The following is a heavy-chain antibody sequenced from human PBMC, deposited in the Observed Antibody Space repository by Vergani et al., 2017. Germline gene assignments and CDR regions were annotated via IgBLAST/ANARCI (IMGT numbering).Heavy chain of an antibody. J-gene: IGHJ4*02. CDR3: ARELTVVTPGYFDY. D-gene: IGHD4-23*01. Sequence: QVQLVESGGGVVQPGRSLRLSCAASGFTFSSYAMHRVRQAPGKGLEWVAVISYDGRNKYYADSVKGRFTISRDNSKNTLYLQMNSLRAEDTAVYYCARELTVVTPGYFDYWGQGTLVTVSS. CDR1: GFTFSSYA. V-gene: IGHV3-30-3*01. CDR2: ISYDGRNK.